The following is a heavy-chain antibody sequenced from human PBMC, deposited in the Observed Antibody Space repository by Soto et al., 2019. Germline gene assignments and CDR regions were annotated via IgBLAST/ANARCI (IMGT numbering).Heavy chain of an antibody. Sequence: EVQLVESGGGLVKPGGSLRLSCAVSGFIFSDFSMNGVRQAPGKGLEWVASIGSSGGNSFYACSVKGRFIISRDNAKTSLDLQINSLRAEDTAVYYCAREKRHNSLGGRFGMDVWGQGTTVTVS. CDR2: IGSSGGNS. J-gene: IGHJ6*02. CDR1: GFIFSDFS. V-gene: IGHV3-21*01. D-gene: IGHD1-1*01. CDR3: AREKRHNSLGGRFGMDV.